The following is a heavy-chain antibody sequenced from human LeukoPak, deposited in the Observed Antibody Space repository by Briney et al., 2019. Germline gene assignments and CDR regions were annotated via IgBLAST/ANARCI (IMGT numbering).Heavy chain of an antibody. CDR2: IYHSGST. CDR3: ARGFVDIVATTLDY. CDR1: GGSMNSYY. Sequence: PSETLSLTCSVSGGSMNSYYWSWIRQPPGKGLGWIGEIYHSGSTNYNPSLKSRVTISVDKSKNQFSLKLSSVTAADTAVYYCARGFVDIVATTLDYWGQGTLVTVSS. D-gene: IGHD5-12*01. J-gene: IGHJ4*02. V-gene: IGHV4-59*12.